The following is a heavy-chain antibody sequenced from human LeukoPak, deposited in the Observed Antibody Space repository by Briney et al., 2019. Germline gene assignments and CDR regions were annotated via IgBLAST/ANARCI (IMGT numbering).Heavy chain of an antibody. V-gene: IGHV4-31*03. D-gene: IGHD1-26*01. Sequence: PSQTLSLTCTVSGGSISSGGYYWSWIRQHPWKGLEWIGYIYFSGSTYYNPSLGSRLTISLDTSENQFSLNLKSVTAADTAVYLCARAVGATTAFDSWGQGTLVTVSS. CDR2: IYFSGST. CDR3: ARAVGATTAFDS. J-gene: IGHJ4*02. CDR1: GGSISSGGYY.